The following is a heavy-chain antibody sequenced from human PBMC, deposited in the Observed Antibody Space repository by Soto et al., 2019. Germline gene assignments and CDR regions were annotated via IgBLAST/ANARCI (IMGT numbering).Heavy chain of an antibody. CDR2: IYSDGST. D-gene: IGHD6-13*01. CDR3: ARMRAAGTFDY. CDR1: GGSIIGYY. V-gene: IGHV4-4*07. J-gene: IGHJ4*01. Sequence: NPSETLSLTCTVSGGSIIGYYWSCIRQPAGKGLEWIGRIYSDGSTNYNPSLKSRVTMSVDTSKNQFSLKLTSMTAADTAMYYCARMRAAGTFDYWGHGTLVTVSS.